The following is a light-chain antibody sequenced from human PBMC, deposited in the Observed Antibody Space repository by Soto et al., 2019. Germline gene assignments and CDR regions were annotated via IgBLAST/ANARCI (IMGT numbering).Light chain of an antibody. CDR2: AAS. V-gene: IGKV1-39*01. CDR1: QSISSY. J-gene: IGKJ4*01. CDR3: QLSYSTPLP. Sequence: DIQMTQSPSSLSGCVGDRITIACRASQSISSYLNWYQQKPGKAPKLLIYAASSLQSGVPSRFSGSGSGTDFTLTICSLQPEDFATYNCQLSYSTPLPFGGGSKVDIK.